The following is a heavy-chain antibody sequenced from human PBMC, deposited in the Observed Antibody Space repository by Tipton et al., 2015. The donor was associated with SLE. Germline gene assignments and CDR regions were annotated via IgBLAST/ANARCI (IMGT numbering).Heavy chain of an antibody. J-gene: IGHJ5*02. Sequence: SLRLSCAASGFTFSDYYMSWIRQAPGKGLEWLSSISSSGSTIHYADSVKGRFTISRDNAKNSLYLQMNSLRAEDTAVYYCARDRHYDILTGWDWFDPWGQGTLVTVSS. V-gene: IGHV3-11*04. CDR2: ISSSGSTI. D-gene: IGHD3-9*01. CDR3: ARDRHYDILTGWDWFDP. CDR1: GFTFSDYY.